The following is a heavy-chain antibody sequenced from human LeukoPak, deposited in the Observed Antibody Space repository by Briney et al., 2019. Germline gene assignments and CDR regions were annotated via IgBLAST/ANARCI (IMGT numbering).Heavy chain of an antibody. D-gene: IGHD3-22*01. CDR3: ARGRSYYYDSSGYYRNWFDP. V-gene: IGHV4-34*01. CDR1: GGSFSGYY. J-gene: IGHJ5*02. CDR2: INHSGST. Sequence: PSETLSLTCAVYGGSFSGYYWSWIRQPPGKGLEWIGEINHSGSTSYNPSLKSRVTISVDTSKNQFSLKLSSVTAADTAVYYCARGRSYYYDSSGYYRNWFDPWGQGTLVTVSS.